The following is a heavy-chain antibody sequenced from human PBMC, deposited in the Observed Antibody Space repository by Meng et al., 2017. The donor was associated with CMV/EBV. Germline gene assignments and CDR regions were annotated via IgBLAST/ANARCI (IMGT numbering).Heavy chain of an antibody. CDR3: ARVNIVVVPAAIDGSSFSYYGMDV. D-gene: IGHD2-2*01. J-gene: IGHJ6*02. CDR2: IYPGDSDT. CDR1: GYSFTSYW. Sequence: GESLKISCKGSGYSFTSYWIGWVRQMPGKGLEWMGIIYPGDSDTRYSPSFQGQVTISADKSISTAYLQWSSLKASDTAMYYCARVNIVVVPAAIDGSSFSYYGMDVWGQGTTVTVSS. V-gene: IGHV5-51*01.